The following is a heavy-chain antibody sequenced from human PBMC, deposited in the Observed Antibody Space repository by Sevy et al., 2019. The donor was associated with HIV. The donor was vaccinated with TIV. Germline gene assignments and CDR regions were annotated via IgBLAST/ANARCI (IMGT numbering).Heavy chain of an antibody. CDR1: GYSFTSYG. CDR2: ISTLNVNT. J-gene: IGHJ4*02. V-gene: IGHV1-18*01. Sequence: ASVKVSCKASGYSFTSYGISWVRQAPGQGLEWMGWISTLNVNTNNAQKFQGRVTMTTDTSTSTAYMELRSLRSDETAVYYCARDDCSSLSCHGSLLYWGQGTLVTVSS. CDR3: ARDDCSSLSCHGSLLY. D-gene: IGHD2-2*01.